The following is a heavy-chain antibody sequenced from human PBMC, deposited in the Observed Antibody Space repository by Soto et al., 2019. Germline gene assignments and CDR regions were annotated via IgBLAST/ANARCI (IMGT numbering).Heavy chain of an antibody. CDR1: GFTFNTYG. CDR3: AKSPNFCCGSPYGYRLYVDF. Sequence: QEQLVESGGGVVQPGRSLRLSCAASGFTFNTYGMHWVRQAPGKGLEWVAVISYDGSDKYYADSVKGRFIISRDNAKNALYLQMNSLRAEDTAIYYCAKSPNFCCGSPYGYRLYVDFWGQGALVRVSS. D-gene: IGHD5-18*01. J-gene: IGHJ4*02. CDR2: ISYDGSDK. V-gene: IGHV3-30*18.